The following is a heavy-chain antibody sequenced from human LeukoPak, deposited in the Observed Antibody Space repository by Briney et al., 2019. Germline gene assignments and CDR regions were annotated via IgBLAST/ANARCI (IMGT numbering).Heavy chain of an antibody. CDR1: GFTFSSYA. CDR2: ISGSGGST. CDR3: ASKLVAAPYTYFDY. D-gene: IGHD2-15*01. V-gene: IGHV3-23*01. Sequence: GGSLRLSCAASGFTFSSYAMSWVRQAPGKGLEWVSAISGSGGSTYYADSVKGRFTISRDNSKNTLYLQMNSLRAEDTAVYYCASKLVAAPYTYFDYWGQGTLVTVSS. J-gene: IGHJ4*02.